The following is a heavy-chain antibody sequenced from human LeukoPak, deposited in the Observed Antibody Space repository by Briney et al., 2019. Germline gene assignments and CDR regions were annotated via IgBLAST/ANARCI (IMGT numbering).Heavy chain of an antibody. CDR2: FRSKANSYAT. CDR1: GFTFSGSA. Sequence: QPGGSLKLSCAASGFTFSGSAMHWSRQAPGKGLEWVGRFRSKANSYATAYAASVKRRFTISRDDSKNTAYLQMNSLKTEDTAVYYCTTGCSSTSCDIDYWGQGTLVTVSS. V-gene: IGHV3-73*01. CDR3: TTGCSSTSCDIDY. D-gene: IGHD2-2*01. J-gene: IGHJ4*02.